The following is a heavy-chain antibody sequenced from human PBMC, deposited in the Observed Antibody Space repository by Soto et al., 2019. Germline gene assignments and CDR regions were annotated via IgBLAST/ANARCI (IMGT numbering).Heavy chain of an antibody. CDR3: ARHLVGYGDYLVGMDV. D-gene: IGHD4-17*01. J-gene: IGHJ6*02. V-gene: IGHV5-10-1*01. CDR1: GYSFTSYW. CDR2: IDPSDSYT. Sequence: GESLKICCKVSGYSFTSYWISGVRQMPGKGLEWMGRIDPSDSYTNYSPSFQGHVTISADKSISTAYLQWSSLKASDTAMYYCARHLVGYGDYLVGMDVWGQGTTVTVS.